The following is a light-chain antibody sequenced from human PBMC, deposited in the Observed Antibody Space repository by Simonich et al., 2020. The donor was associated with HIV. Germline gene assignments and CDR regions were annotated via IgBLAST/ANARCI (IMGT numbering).Light chain of an antibody. Sequence: QSALTQPASVSGSPGQSITISCTGTSSDVGSYSFVSWYQQQPGKAPKLMIYDVNHRPSGVSNRFSGSKSGNTASLTISGLQVEDEADYYCSSYTSSSTWVFGGGTKLTVL. CDR3: SSYTSSSTWV. J-gene: IGLJ3*02. CDR2: DVN. CDR1: SSDVGSYSF. V-gene: IGLV2-14*03.